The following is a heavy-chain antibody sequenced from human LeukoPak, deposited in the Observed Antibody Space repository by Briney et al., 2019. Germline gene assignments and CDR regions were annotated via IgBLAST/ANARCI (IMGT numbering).Heavy chain of an antibody. J-gene: IGHJ3*02. Sequence: SDPLSLTCTVSGGSISRYYWSWIRQPPGKGLEWIGYIYYSGSTNYNPSLKSRVTISVDTSKNQFSLKLSSETAADTAVYYCASGIAVAGNDAFDIWGQGTMVTVSS. CDR1: GGSISRYY. CDR3: ASGIAVAGNDAFDI. D-gene: IGHD6-19*01. CDR2: IYYSGST. V-gene: IGHV4-59*08.